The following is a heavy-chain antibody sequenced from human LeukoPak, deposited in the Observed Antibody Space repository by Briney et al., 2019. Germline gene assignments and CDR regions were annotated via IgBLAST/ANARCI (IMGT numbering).Heavy chain of an antibody. CDR2: IQSKTDSGTT. CDR3: TTELYCGGDCYPGA. V-gene: IGHV3-15*01. J-gene: IGHJ5*02. Sequence: GGSLRLSCAASRFTFSNAWMSWTRQAPGKGLEWVGRIQSKTDSGTTDHAAPVKGRFTISRDDSKNTLYLQMNSLKTDDTAVYYCTTELYCGGDCYPGAWGQGTLVTVSP. CDR1: RFTFSNAW. D-gene: IGHD2-21*02.